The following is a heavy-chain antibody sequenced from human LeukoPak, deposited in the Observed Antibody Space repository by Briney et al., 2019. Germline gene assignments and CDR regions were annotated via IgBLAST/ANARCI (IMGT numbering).Heavy chain of an antibody. J-gene: IGHJ5*02. CDR3: ARHDYSNNWFDP. Sequence: SETLSLTCTVSGSSISSSSYYWGWIRQPPGKGLEWIGSIYYSGSTYYNPSLKSRVTISVDTSKNQFSLKLSSVTAADTAVYYCARHDYSNNWFDPWGQGTLVTVSS. V-gene: IGHV4-39*01. D-gene: IGHD4-11*01. CDR2: IYYSGST. CDR1: GSSISSSSYY.